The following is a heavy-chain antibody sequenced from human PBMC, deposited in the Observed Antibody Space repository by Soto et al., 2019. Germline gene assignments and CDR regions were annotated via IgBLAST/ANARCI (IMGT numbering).Heavy chain of an antibody. CDR1: GGSLSGYY. CDR2: INHSGST. CDR3: ARGPRRVAGWFDP. V-gene: IGHV4-34*01. Sequence: SETLSLTCAVYGGSLSGYYWSWIRQPPGKGLEWIGEINHSGSTNYNPSLKSRVTISVDTSKNQFSLKLSSVTAAVTAVYYCARGPRRVAGWFDPWGQGTLVTVSS. J-gene: IGHJ5*02. D-gene: IGHD3-10*01.